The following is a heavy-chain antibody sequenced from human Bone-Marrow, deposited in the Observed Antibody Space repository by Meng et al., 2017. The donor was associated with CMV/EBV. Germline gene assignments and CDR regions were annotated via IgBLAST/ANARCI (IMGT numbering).Heavy chain of an antibody. D-gene: IGHD6-13*01. J-gene: IGHJ4*02. CDR2: ISYDGSNK. CDR3: ARDLGEYSSSWNFDY. V-gene: IGHV3-30*04. CDR1: VFTFSSYA. Sequence: SVFTFSSYAMHWVRQAPGKGLEWVAVISYDGSNKYYADSVKGRFTISRDNSKNTLYLQMNSLRAEDTAVYYCARDLGEYSSSWNFDYWGQGTLVTVSS.